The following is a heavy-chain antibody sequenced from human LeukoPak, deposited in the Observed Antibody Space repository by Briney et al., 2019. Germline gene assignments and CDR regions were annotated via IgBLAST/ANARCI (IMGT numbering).Heavy chain of an antibody. Sequence: GGSLRLSCAASGFIFSDYWMNWVRQAPGKGLEWVANIKQDGSEKYYVDSVKGRFTISRDNAKNSLYLQLNSLRAEDTAVYYCARDSSSWYGAFDIWGQGTMVTVSS. D-gene: IGHD6-13*01. CDR3: ARDSSSWYGAFDI. CDR2: IKQDGSEK. CDR1: GFIFSDYW. V-gene: IGHV3-7*01. J-gene: IGHJ3*02.